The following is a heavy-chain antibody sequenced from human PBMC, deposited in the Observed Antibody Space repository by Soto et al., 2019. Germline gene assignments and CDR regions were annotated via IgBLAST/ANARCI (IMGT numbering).Heavy chain of an antibody. Sequence: SETLSLTCTVSGGSISSYYWSWIRQPPGKGLEWIGYIYYSGSTNYNPSLKSRVTISVDTSKNQFSLKLSSVTAADTAVYYCARVPWGYCSSTSCNKYNWFDPWGQGTLVTVSS. CDR1: GGSISSYY. CDR3: ARVPWGYCSSTSCNKYNWFDP. CDR2: IYYSGST. V-gene: IGHV4-59*01. J-gene: IGHJ5*02. D-gene: IGHD2-2*02.